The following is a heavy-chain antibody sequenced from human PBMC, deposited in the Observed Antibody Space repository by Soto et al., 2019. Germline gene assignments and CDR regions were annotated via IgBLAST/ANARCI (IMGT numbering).Heavy chain of an antibody. CDR3: AKWIGSRDRYFDY. CDR2: ISGSGGST. Sequence: GGSLRLSCAASGFTFSSYAMSWVRQAPGKGLEWVSAISGSGGSTYYADSVKGRFTISRDNSKNTLYLQMNSPRAEDTAVYYCAKWIGSRDRYFDYWGQGTLVTVSS. J-gene: IGHJ4*02. CDR1: GFTFSSYA. V-gene: IGHV3-23*01. D-gene: IGHD5-12*01.